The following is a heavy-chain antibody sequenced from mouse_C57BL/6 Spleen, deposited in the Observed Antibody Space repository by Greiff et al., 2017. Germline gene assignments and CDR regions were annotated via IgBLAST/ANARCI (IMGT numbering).Heavy chain of an antibody. CDR3: AKGAEYDGSDY. J-gene: IGHJ2*01. Sequence: EVQLQQSGPELVKPGASVKLSCKASGYTFTDYYMNWVKQSHGKSLEWIGDINPNNGGTNYNQTFKGKATLTVDKPSSTAYMELRSLTSEYAAVYYYAKGAEYDGSDYWGQGTTLTFSS. V-gene: IGHV1-26*01. CDR1: GYTFTDYY. D-gene: IGHD1-1*01. CDR2: INPNNGGT.